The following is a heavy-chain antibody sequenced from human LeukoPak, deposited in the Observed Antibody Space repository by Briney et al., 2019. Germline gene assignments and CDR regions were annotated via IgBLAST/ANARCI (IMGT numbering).Heavy chain of an antibody. CDR1: GYTFTSYY. V-gene: IGHV1-46*01. J-gene: IGHJ4*02. CDR2: INPSGGAT. CDR3: ARERWRSVAGRDYFDY. Sequence: ASVKVSCKASGYTFTSYYMHWVRQAPGQGLEWMGIINPSGGATSYAQKFQGRVTMTRDTSTSTVYMELSSLRSEDTAVYYCARERWRSVAGRDYFDYWGQGTLVTVSS. D-gene: IGHD6-19*01.